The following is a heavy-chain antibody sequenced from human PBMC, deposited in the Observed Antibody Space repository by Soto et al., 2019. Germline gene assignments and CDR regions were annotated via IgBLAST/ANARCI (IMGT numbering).Heavy chain of an antibody. V-gene: IGHV3-74*01. CDR1: GFTFSSYW. CDR3: ARASYSSGWYCFDY. J-gene: IGHJ4*02. D-gene: IGHD6-19*01. Sequence: PGGSLRLSCAASGFTFSSYWMHWVRQAPGRGLVWVSRIKSDGSSTSYADSVKGRFTISRDNAKNTLYLQMDSLGAEDTAVYYCARASYSSGWYCFDYWGQGTMVTVSS. CDR2: IKSDGSST.